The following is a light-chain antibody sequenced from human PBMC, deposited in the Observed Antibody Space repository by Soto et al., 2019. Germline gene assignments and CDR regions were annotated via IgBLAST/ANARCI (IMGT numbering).Light chain of an antibody. CDR1: QGIDTS. CDR3: QHYNSYSEA. V-gene: IGKV1-5*03. CDR2: TAS. Sequence: DIQMTQSPSILSASVGDRVTITCRASQGIDTSLAWYQQKPGKAPKLLIYTASTLKSGVPSRFSGSGSGTEFTLTISSLQPDDFATYYCQHYNSYSEAFGQGTKVDIK. J-gene: IGKJ1*01.